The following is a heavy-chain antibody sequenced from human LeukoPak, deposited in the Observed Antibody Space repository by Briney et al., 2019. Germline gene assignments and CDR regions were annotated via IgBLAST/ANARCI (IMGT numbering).Heavy chain of an antibody. CDR2: ISSSSTYI. Sequence: GGSLRLSCAASGFTFSSYNMNWVRQAPGMGLEWVSSISSSSTYIYYADSVKGRFTISRDNAKNSLYLQMNSLRAEDTAVYYCARDLGSYSVGDAYDIWGQGTMVTVSS. J-gene: IGHJ3*02. D-gene: IGHD1-26*01. CDR1: GFTFSSYN. CDR3: ARDLGSYSVGDAYDI. V-gene: IGHV3-21*01.